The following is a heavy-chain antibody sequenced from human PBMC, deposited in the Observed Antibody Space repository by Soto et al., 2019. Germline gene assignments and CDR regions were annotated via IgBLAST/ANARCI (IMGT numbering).Heavy chain of an antibody. CDR3: ARTDRDFYGLDV. CDR1: GFTFRNYD. J-gene: IGHJ6*02. V-gene: IGHV3-13*05. Sequence: EVQLVESGGGLVQPGGSLRLSCEASGFTFRNYDMHWVRQGTGKGLEWVSGISAAGDPDYADSVEGRFTISRENAQNSFLLQMNSLRVGDTAVYYCARTDRDFYGLDVWGPGTTVSVSS. CDR2: ISAAGDP.